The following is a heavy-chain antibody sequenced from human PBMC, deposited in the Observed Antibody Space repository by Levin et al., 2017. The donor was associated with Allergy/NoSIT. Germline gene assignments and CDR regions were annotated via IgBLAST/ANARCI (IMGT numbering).Heavy chain of an antibody. CDR2: IKQDGSEK. Sequence: GGSLRLSCAASGFTFSSYWMSWVRQAPGKGLEWVANIKQDGSEKYYVDSVKGRFTISRDNAKNSLYLQMNSLRAEDTAVYYCARSRAYYDFWSGYYHHDAFDIWGQGTMVTVSS. D-gene: IGHD3-3*01. CDR3: ARSRAYYDFWSGYYHHDAFDI. V-gene: IGHV3-7*01. CDR1: GFTFSSYW. J-gene: IGHJ3*02.